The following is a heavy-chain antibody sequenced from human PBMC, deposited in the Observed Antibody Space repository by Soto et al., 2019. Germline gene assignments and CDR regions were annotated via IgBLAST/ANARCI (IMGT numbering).Heavy chain of an antibody. V-gene: IGHV3-21*01. CDR2: ISSSSYI. CDR3: ARDPDYGLNWFDP. CDR1: GFTFSSYS. D-gene: IGHD4-17*01. J-gene: IGHJ5*02. Sequence: PGGSLRLSCAASGFTFSSYSMNWVRQAPGKGLEWVSSISSSSYIYYADSVKGRFTISRDNAKNSLYLQMNSLRAEDTAVYYCARDPDYGLNWFDPWGQGTLVTVSS.